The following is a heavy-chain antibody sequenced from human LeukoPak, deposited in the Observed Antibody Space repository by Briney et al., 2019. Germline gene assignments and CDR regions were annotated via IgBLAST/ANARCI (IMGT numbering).Heavy chain of an antibody. CDR3: ASNTGTVSDN. J-gene: IGHJ4*02. D-gene: IGHD1-1*01. CDR1: GDFITAYY. Sequence: SETLSLTCTVSGDFITAYYWSWIRQAPGKGLEWIGYVYYSGKTEYNPSLRSRVTISLEMSNHQFSLKLTSVTAADTAVYYCASNTGTVSDNWGQGALVTVSS. CDR2: VYYSGKT. V-gene: IGHV4-59*01.